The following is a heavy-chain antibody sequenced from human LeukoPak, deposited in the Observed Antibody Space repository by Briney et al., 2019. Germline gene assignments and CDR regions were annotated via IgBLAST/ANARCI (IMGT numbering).Heavy chain of an antibody. CDR3: AIGATGFVDFDY. CDR1: GYTFSSYA. Sequence: SVKVSCKASGYTFSSYAISWVRQAPGQGLEWMGGIIPIFGTANYAQKFQGRVTITADESTSTAYMELSSLRSEDTAVYYCAIGATGFVDFDYWGQGTLVTVSS. J-gene: IGHJ4*02. D-gene: IGHD2-15*01. CDR2: IIPIFGTA. V-gene: IGHV1-69*13.